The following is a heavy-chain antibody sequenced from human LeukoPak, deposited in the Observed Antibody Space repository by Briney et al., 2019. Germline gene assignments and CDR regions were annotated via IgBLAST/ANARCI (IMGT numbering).Heavy chain of an antibody. CDR2: ISYDGSNK. J-gene: IGHJ4*02. CDR3: ARETDY. V-gene: IGHV3-30-3*01. Sequence: GGSLRLSCAASGFTFSSYAMHWVRQAPGKGLEWVAVISYDGSNKYYADSVKGRFTISRDNSKNTLYLQMNSLRAEDTAVYYCARETDYWGQGTLVTVSS. CDR1: GFTFSSYA.